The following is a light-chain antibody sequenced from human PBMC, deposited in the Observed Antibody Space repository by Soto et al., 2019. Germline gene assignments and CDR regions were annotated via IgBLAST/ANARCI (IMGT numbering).Light chain of an antibody. CDR3: QQYGSYVLT. Sequence: EIVLNQSPGPLSSSPEERDTLSCRASQSVSSSFLAWYQQKHGQAPRLLIYGASSRDTGIPDRFSGSGSGTDFTLTISRLEPEDFAVYYFQQYGSYVLTVGGGTRVEIK. CDR2: GAS. J-gene: IGKJ4*01. V-gene: IGKV3-20*01. CDR1: QSVSSSF.